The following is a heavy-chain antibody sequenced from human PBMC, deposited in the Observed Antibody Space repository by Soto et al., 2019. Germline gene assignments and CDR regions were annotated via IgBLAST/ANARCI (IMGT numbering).Heavy chain of an antibody. V-gene: IGHV4-59*01. Sequence: ETLSLTCTVSGGSISGYYWSWIRQPPGKGLEWIGYIYYSGSTNYNPSLKSRVTISVDTSKNQFSLKLSSVTAADTAVYYCARGGLGPFDYWGQGTLVTVSS. D-gene: IGHD3-16*01. CDR2: IYYSGST. CDR1: GGSISGYY. J-gene: IGHJ4*02. CDR3: ARGGLGPFDY.